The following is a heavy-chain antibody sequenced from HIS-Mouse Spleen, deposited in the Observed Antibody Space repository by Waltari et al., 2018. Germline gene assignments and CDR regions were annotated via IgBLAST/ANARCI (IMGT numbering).Heavy chain of an antibody. Sequence: QVQLVQSGAEVKKPGASVKVSCKASGYTFTGYYMHWVRQAPGQGLEWMGWINPNSGGTNYAQKFQGRVTMTRDTSISTAYMELSRLRSDDTAVYYCARGDPYSSSWYYYYGMDVWGQGTTVTVSS. D-gene: IGHD6-13*01. CDR3: ARGDPYSSSWYYYYGMDV. V-gene: IGHV1-2*02. CDR1: GYTFTGYY. J-gene: IGHJ6*02. CDR2: INPNSGGT.